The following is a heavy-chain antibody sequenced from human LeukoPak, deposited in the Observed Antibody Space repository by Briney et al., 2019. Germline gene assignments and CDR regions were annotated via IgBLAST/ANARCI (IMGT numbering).Heavy chain of an antibody. V-gene: IGHV3-33*03. J-gene: IGHJ6*03. CDR2: IWHDGSEE. CDR3: ATDLQDGFINNYNYYHMDV. Sequence: PGTSLSLSCEPSGINFASRATHWVPQAPGRGLEWVALIWHDGSEEYYGDSVKGRFSISRDNSRDTLYLQLNSLRAEDTAVYFCATDLQDGFINNYNYYHMDVWGKGTTVTVSS. D-gene: IGHD4-11*01. CDR1: GINFASRA.